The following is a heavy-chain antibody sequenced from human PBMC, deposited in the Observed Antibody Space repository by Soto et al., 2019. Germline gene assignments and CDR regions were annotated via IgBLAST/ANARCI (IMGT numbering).Heavy chain of an antibody. V-gene: IGHV4-30-2*01. CDR2: IDHSGST. CDR1: GGSISSGGYA. CDR3: ARVKRGMVRVVMDYYRMDV. Sequence: QLQLQESGSGLVKPSQTLSLTCAVSGGSISSGGYARSWIRPPPGKGLEWIGYIDHSGSTYYNPSLNSPVTLAVDKSKNQFSVKLSSGTAADTAVYYCARVKRGMVRVVMDYYRMDVSGRGTTVIVSS. J-gene: IGHJ6*02. D-gene: IGHD3-10*01.